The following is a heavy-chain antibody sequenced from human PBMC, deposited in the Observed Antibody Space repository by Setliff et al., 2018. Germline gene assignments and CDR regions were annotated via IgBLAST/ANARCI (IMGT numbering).Heavy chain of an antibody. CDR1: GGSISSSSYY. CDR2: IYYSGST. D-gene: IGHD1-26*01. Sequence: SETLSLTCTVSGGSISSSSYYWGWVRQPPGKGLEWIGSIYYSGSTYYNPSLKSRVTISVDTSKNQFSLKLSSVTAADTAVYYCARGSGVVPYYYYYYMDVWGKGTTVTVSS. J-gene: IGHJ6*03. V-gene: IGHV4-39*07. CDR3: ARGSGVVPYYYYYYMDV.